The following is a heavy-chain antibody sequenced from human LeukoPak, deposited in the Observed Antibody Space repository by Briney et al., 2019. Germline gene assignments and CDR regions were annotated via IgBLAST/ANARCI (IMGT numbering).Heavy chain of an antibody. D-gene: IGHD3-22*01. CDR1: GGTFSSYA. J-gene: IGHJ2*01. Sequence: GSSVKVSYKASGGTFSSYAISWVRQAPGQGLEWMGGIIPIFGTANYAQKFQGRVTITADESTSTAYMELSSLRSEDTAVYYCASYYYDSSGYYDWYFDLWGRGTLVTVSS. CDR2: IIPIFGTA. V-gene: IGHV1-69*01. CDR3: ASYYYDSSGYYDWYFDL.